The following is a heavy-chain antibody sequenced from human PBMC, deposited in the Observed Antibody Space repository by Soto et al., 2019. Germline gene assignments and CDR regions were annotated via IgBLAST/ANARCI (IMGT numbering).Heavy chain of an antibody. D-gene: IGHD5-12*01. CDR1: GASISYGVFS. Sequence: QLQLQESGSGLVKTSETLSLTCTVSGASISYGVFSWSWIRQSPGKGLEWIGYISHLESTYFHPSFKSRLTMSIDRTRNQLSLKLRSVTAADMAVYYCARGGGYDSFDYWVQGVLVTVSS. J-gene: IGHJ4*02. V-gene: IGHV4-30-2*06. CDR3: ARGGGYDSFDY. CDR2: ISHLEST.